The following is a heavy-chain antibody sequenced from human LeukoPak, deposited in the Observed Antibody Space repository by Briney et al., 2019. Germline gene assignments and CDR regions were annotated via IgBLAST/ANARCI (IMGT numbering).Heavy chain of an antibody. CDR3: AGNSRIGAFDI. Sequence: PPESLSLTSTVSGGSIIGGCYYWSCIRQHPGKGLEWIEYIYCGGSTYYNPSMKSRVTISVDTSKNQFSMKLSDMTAADTAVYYCAGNSRIGAFDIWGQGTMVTVSS. V-gene: IGHV4-31*03. CDR2: IYCGGST. J-gene: IGHJ3*02. D-gene: IGHD1-1*01. CDR1: GGSIIGGCYY.